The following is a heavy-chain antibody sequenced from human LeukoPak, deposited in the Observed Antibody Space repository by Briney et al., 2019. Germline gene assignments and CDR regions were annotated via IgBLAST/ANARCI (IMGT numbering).Heavy chain of an antibody. V-gene: IGHV4-61*05. Sequence: SETLSLTCTVSGDSISSSPDYWGWIRQPPGKGLEWIGYIYYSGSTNYNPSLKSRVTISVDTSKNQFSLKLSSVTAADTAVYYCARSGYKYGADALDIWGQGTMVTVSS. CDR1: GDSISSSPDY. D-gene: IGHD5-18*01. J-gene: IGHJ3*02. CDR3: ARSGYKYGADALDI. CDR2: IYYSGST.